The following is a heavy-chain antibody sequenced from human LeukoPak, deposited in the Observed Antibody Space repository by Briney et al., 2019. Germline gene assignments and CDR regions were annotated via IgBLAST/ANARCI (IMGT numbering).Heavy chain of an antibody. CDR1: GGSISSGSYY. Sequence: SETLSLTCTVSGGSISSGSYYWSWIRQPAGKGLEWIGRIYTSGSTNYNPSLKSRVTISVDTSKNQFSLKLSSVTAADTAVYYCARDLIPIVGAPPRGAFDIWGQGTMVTVSS. CDR2: IYTSGST. CDR3: ARDLIPIVGAPPRGAFDI. D-gene: IGHD1-26*01. J-gene: IGHJ3*02. V-gene: IGHV4-61*02.